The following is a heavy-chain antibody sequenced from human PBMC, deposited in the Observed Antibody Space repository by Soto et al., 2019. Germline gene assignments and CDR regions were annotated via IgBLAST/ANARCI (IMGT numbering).Heavy chain of an antibody. CDR2: INPNSCVT. Sequence: QVQLVQSGAEVKKPGASVTVSCRASGDTFTGYYMHWVRQAPGQGLGWMGWINPNSCVTKYAQKFQGRITMTRDTSIRTVYMELSRLRSDDTAVYYCARESGGATATLDYYYFCMDVWGTGTTVTVSS. D-gene: IGHD5-12*01. CDR1: GDTFTGYY. J-gene: IGHJ6*03. CDR3: ARESGGATATLDYYYFCMDV. V-gene: IGHV1-2*02.